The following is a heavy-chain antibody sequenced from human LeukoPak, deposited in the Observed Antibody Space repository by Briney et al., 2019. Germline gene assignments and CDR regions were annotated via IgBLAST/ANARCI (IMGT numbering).Heavy chain of an antibody. CDR3: ARLLYGSGSYSNIFDS. CDR2: ISQNGDS. CDR1: GGSLSFYY. V-gene: IGHV4-34*01. J-gene: IGHJ4*02. Sequence: PSETLSLTCGVYGGSLSFYYWSWIRQSPGKGLEWIAEISQNGDSNYNPSLKSRVTISLDTSKNQLSLKLNSVTAADTAVYYCARLLYGSGSYSNIFDSWGQGTLVTVSS. D-gene: IGHD3-10*01.